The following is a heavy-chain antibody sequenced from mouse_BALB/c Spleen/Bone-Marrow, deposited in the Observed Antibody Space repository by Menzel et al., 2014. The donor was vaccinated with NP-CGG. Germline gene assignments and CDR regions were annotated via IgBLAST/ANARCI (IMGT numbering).Heavy chain of an antibody. CDR2: IDPANGNT. CDR3: ANYDYGWYFDV. CDR1: GFNIKDTY. V-gene: IGHV14-3*02. J-gene: IGHJ1*01. D-gene: IGHD2-4*01. Sequence: DVQLQESGAELVKPGASVKLSCTASGFNIKDTYMHWVKQRPEQGLEWIGRIDPANGNTKYDPKFQGKATITADTSSNTAYLQLSSLTSEDTAVYYCANYDYGWYFDVWGAVTTVTVSS.